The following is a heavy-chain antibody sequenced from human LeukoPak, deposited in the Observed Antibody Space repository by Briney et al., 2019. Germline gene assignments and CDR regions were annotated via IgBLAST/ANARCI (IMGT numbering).Heavy chain of an antibody. Sequence: GGSLRLSCAASGFTFSSYAMAWVRQAPGKGLEWVSAIRGSSGDTYYADSVKGRFTISRDNAKNSLYLQMNSLRAEDTAVYYCARAVVISPNDAFDIWGQGTMVTVSS. CDR3: ARAVVISPNDAFDI. J-gene: IGHJ3*02. CDR1: GFTFSSYA. D-gene: IGHD4-23*01. CDR2: IRGSSGDT. V-gene: IGHV3-21*01.